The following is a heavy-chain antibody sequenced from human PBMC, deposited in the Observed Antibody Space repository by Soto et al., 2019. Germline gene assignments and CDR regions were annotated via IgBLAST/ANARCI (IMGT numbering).Heavy chain of an antibody. Sequence: QVQLVQSGAEVRKPGASVKVSCKASGYSFPIYGISWVRQAPGQGLEWMGWITTYNGNAKYVEKFQGRVTMTTDTSTSTVYMELTNLRSDDTAVYYCASASSGSYFDAFDIWGQGTMVTVSS. V-gene: IGHV1-18*01. J-gene: IGHJ3*02. D-gene: IGHD3-10*01. CDR1: GYSFPIYG. CDR2: ITTYNGNA. CDR3: ASASSGSYFDAFDI.